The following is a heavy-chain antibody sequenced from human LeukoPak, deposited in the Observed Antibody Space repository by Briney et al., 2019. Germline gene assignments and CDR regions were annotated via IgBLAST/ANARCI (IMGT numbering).Heavy chain of an antibody. CDR1: GGTFSSYA. CDR2: IIPILGIA. V-gene: IGHV1-69*04. Sequence: SVKVSCKASGGTFSSYAISWVRQAPGQGLEWMGRIIPILGIANYAQKFQGRVTITADKSTSTAYMELSSLRSEDTAVYYCARSETTVGGRPYDYWGQGTLVTVSS. J-gene: IGHJ4*02. D-gene: IGHD4-23*01. CDR3: ARSETTVGGRPYDY.